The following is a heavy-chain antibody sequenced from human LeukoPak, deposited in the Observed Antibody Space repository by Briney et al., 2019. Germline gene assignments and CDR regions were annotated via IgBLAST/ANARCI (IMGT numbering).Heavy chain of an antibody. Sequence: GGSLRLSCAASGFTFSSYGMPWVRQAPGKGLEWVAVISYDGSNKYYADSEKGRFTISRDNSKNTLYLQMNSLRDEDTAVYYCARDFRANSGSYWGQGTLVTVSS. J-gene: IGHJ4*02. CDR1: GFTFSSYG. D-gene: IGHD1-26*01. V-gene: IGHV3-30*03. CDR3: ARDFRANSGSY. CDR2: ISYDGSNK.